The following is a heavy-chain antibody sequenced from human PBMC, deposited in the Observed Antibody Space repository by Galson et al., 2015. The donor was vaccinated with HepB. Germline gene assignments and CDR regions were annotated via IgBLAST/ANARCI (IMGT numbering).Heavy chain of an antibody. V-gene: IGHV2-5*01. D-gene: IGHD5-18*01. CDR2: IYWNNVK. Sequence: PALVKPTQTLTLTCTFSGFSLSSGGVAVAWIRQPPGKALEWLALIYWNNVKHYSPSLNNRLTITKDTTKNQVFLIMTKMDPVDTATYYCALSYGYPGNMDVWGKGTTVTVSS. CDR1: GFSLSSGGVA. CDR3: ALSYGYPGNMDV. J-gene: IGHJ6*03.